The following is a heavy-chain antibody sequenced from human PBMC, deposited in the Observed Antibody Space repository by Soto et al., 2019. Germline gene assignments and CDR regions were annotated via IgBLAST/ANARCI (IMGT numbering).Heavy chain of an antibody. D-gene: IGHD3-10*01. V-gene: IGHV4-30-4*01. CDR1: GGSISSGDSY. CDR2: IYSSGST. CDR3: AYGSGSYSWWYFNL. Sequence: QVQLQESGPGLVKPSQTLSLTCTVSGGSISSGDSYWSWIRQPPGKGLEWIGYIYSSGSTYYNPSLKSRVTISVDTSKNHFSLKLSSVPAADTAVYYCAYGSGSYSWWYFNLWGRGTLVTVSS. J-gene: IGHJ2*01.